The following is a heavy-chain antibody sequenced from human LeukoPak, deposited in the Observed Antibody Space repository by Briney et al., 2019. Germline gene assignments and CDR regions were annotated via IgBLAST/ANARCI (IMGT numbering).Heavy chain of an antibody. J-gene: IGHJ4*02. V-gene: IGHV3-7*01. CDR2: INQDGSEK. CDR3: AARGYCSGTSCLLEY. Sequence: GGSLRLSCAASGFTFRSYWMSWVRQAPGEGLEWVANINQDGSEKNFVDSVKGRFTISRDNAKSTLYVQMNSLRAEDTAVYYCAARGYCSGTSCLLEYWGQGTLVTVSS. CDR1: GFTFRSYW. D-gene: IGHD2-2*01.